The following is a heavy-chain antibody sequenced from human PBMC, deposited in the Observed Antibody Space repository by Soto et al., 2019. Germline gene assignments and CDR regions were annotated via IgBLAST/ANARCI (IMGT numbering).Heavy chain of an antibody. CDR3: ARDRGSYALDY. V-gene: IGHV1-18*01. D-gene: IGHD1-26*01. CDR1: GYTFTSYG. Sequence: QVQLVQSGAEVKKPGASVKVSCKASGYTFTSYGFTWVRQAPGHGLEWMGWISAYNGNTNYAQKLQGRVTMTTATSTSTAYMELSSLRSDDTAVYYCARDRGSYALDYWSQGTMVTVSS. J-gene: IGHJ4*02. CDR2: ISAYNGNT.